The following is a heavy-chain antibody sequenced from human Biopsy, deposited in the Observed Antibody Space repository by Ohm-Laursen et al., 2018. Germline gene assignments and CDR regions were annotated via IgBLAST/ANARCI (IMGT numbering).Heavy chain of an antibody. D-gene: IGHD2/OR15-2a*01. V-gene: IGHV3-7*01. CDR3: AKGRHTLLDAFDF. CDR2: INLDGSEK. Sequence: SLRLSCSAPGFAFCSYWMGWVCQAPGKGLEWVANINLDGSEKYYVDSVKGRFTMSRDNAKNSLYLQMNSLGAEDTAVYYCAKGRHTLLDAFDFRGQGTLVTVSS. CDR1: GFAFCSYW. J-gene: IGHJ3*01.